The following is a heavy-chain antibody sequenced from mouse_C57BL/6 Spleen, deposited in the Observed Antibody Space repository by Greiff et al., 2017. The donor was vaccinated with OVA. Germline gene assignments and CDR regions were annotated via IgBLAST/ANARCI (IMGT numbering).Heavy chain of an antibody. J-gene: IGHJ2*01. V-gene: IGHV5-6*02. CDR2: ISSGGSYT. CDR3: ARQIYYGNYVDY. Sequence: EVMLVESGGDLVKPGGSLKLSCAASGFTFSSYGMSWVRQTPDKRLEWVATISSGGSYTYYPDSVKGRFTISRDNAKNTLYLQMSSLKSEDTAMYYCARQIYYGNYVDYWGQGTTLTVSS. CDR1: GFTFSSYG. D-gene: IGHD2-1*01.